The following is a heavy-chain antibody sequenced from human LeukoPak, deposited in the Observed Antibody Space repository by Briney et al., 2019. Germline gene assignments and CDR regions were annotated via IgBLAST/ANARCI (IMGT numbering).Heavy chain of an antibody. D-gene: IGHD6-19*01. Sequence: PSQTLSLTCTVSGGSISSGDYYWSWIRQPPGKGLEWIGEINHSGSTNYNPSLKSRVTISVDTSKNQFSLKLSSVTAADTAVYYCARHERGGYSSGWLGYYYYYMDVWGKGTTVTVSS. CDR1: GGSISSGDYY. CDR3: ARHERGGYSSGWLGYYYYYMDV. V-gene: IGHV4-30-4*08. J-gene: IGHJ6*03. CDR2: INHSGST.